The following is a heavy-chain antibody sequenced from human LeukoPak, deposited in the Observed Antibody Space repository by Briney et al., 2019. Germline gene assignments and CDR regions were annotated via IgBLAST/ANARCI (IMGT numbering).Heavy chain of an antibody. D-gene: IGHD2-2*01. J-gene: IGHJ6*02. Sequence: GGSLRLSCAASGFTFSSYGMHWVRQAPGKGLEWVAFIRHDGSNKYYADSVKGRFTISRDNSKNTLYLQMNSLRAEDTAVYYCAKDLGYCSSTSCYVGYYYYGMDVWGQGTTVTVSS. CDR3: AKDLGYCSSTSCYVGYYYYGMDV. CDR2: IRHDGSNK. CDR1: GFTFSSYG. V-gene: IGHV3-30*02.